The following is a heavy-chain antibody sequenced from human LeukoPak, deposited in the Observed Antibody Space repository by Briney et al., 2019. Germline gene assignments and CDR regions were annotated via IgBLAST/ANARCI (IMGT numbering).Heavy chain of an antibody. D-gene: IGHD4-17*01. CDR3: GRDPNGDYVGAFEF. CDR2: IGGSGTYT. V-gene: IGHV3-23*01. J-gene: IGHJ3*01. CDR1: GFTFSTFA. Sequence: GGSPRLSCVASGFTFSTFAMTWVRQAPGKALEWVSSIGGSGTYTNYADSVRGRFTISRDNSKNTLYLQMNSLRAEDTAVYYCGRDPNGDYVGAFEFWGQGTVVSVSS.